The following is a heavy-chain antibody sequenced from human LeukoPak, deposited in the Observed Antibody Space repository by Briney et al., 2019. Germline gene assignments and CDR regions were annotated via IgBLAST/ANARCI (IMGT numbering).Heavy chain of an antibody. CDR3: ARYAPEFGDRDY. J-gene: IGHJ4*02. CDR1: GGSIGSGGYY. V-gene: IGHV4-30-2*01. Sequence: SETLSLTCTVSGGSIGSGGYYWSWIRQPPGKGLEWIGYIYHSGSTYYNPSLKSRVTISVDRSKNQFSLKLSSVTAADTAVYYCARYAPEFGDRDYWGQGTLVTVSS. D-gene: IGHD3-10*01. CDR2: IYHSGST.